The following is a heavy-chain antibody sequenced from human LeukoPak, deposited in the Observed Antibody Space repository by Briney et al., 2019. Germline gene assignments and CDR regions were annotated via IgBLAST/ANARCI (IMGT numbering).Heavy chain of an antibody. J-gene: IGHJ3*02. V-gene: IGHV4-38-2*01. CDR3: ARHWQWLRSFAGPFDI. CDR1: GYSISSGYY. CDR2: IYHSGST. D-gene: IGHD5-12*01. Sequence: SETLSLTCAVSGYSISSGYYWGWIRQPPGKGLEWIGSIYHSGSTYYNPSLKSRVTISVDTSKNQFSMKLSSVTAADTAVYYCARHWQWLRSFAGPFDIWGQGTMVTVSS.